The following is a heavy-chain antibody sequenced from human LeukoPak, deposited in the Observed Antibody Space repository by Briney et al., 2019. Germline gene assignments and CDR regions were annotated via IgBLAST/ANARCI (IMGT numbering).Heavy chain of an antibody. Sequence: PGGSLRLSCAASGFTFSSYAMSWVRQAPGKGLEWVSAISGSGGSTYYADSVKGRFTISRDISKNTLYLQMNSLRAEDTAVYYCAKDITPYNWNVDFDYWGQGTLVTVSS. CDR2: ISGSGGST. CDR3: AKDITPYNWNVDFDY. CDR1: GFTFSSYA. V-gene: IGHV3-23*01. D-gene: IGHD1-1*01. J-gene: IGHJ4*02.